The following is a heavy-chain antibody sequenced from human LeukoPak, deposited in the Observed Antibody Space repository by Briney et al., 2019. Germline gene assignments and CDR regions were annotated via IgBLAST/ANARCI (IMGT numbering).Heavy chain of an antibody. Sequence: GGSLRLSCTASGFTFGDYAMSWVRQAPGKGLEWVGFIRSKAYGGTTEYAASVKGRFTISRDDPKSIAYLQMNSLKTEDTAVYYCTRGDSSGYYNPTDYWGQGTLVTVSP. D-gene: IGHD3-22*01. CDR2: IRSKAYGGTT. V-gene: IGHV3-49*04. CDR3: TRGDSSGYYNPTDY. J-gene: IGHJ4*02. CDR1: GFTFGDYA.